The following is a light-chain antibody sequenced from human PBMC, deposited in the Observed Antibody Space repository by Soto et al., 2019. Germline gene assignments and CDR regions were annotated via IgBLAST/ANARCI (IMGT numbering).Light chain of an antibody. Sequence: QSVLTQPPSVSGAPGQRITISCTGSSSNIGARYDVHWYRQLPGTAPKLLLYGDNNRPSGVPDRFSASKSGASASLAITGLQADDEADYYCQSYDSSPNRVFGTGTKLTVL. CDR3: QSYDSSPNRV. CDR1: SSNIGARYD. V-gene: IGLV1-40*01. CDR2: GDN. J-gene: IGLJ1*01.